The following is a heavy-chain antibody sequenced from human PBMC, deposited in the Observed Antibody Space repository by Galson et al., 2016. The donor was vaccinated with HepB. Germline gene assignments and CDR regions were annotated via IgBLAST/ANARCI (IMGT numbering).Heavy chain of an antibody. Sequence: SLRLSCAGSGFTFGDYTMTWVRQAPGKGLEWVALIRSEDFGGTTEYAASVKSRFTISRDDSQAIAYLQMDSLKPEDTAIYYCARESPDLTIFGVVIIPDPLDYWGPGTLVTVSS. CDR1: GFTFGDYT. CDR2: IRSEDFGGTT. V-gene: IGHV3-49*04. CDR3: ARESPDLTIFGVVIIPDPLDY. J-gene: IGHJ4*02. D-gene: IGHD3-3*01.